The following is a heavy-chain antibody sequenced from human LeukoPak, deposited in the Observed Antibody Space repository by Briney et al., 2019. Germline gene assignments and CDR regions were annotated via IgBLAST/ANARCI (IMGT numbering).Heavy chain of an antibody. V-gene: IGHV1-18*01. CDR3: ARALYHTFDY. CDR2: ISANNNNT. J-gene: IGHJ4*02. D-gene: IGHD2-2*01. CDR1: GYTFTSYD. Sequence: PMASVKVSCKASGYTFTSYDINWVRQATGQGLEWMGWISANNNNTDNVQKLQGRVTMTTDTSTSTAYMELRSLRSDDTAVYYCARALYHTFDYWGQGTLVTVSS.